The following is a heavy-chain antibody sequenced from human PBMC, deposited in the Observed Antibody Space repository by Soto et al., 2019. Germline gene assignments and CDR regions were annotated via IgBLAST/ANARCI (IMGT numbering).Heavy chain of an antibody. V-gene: IGHV1-69*12. J-gene: IGHJ3*02. D-gene: IGHD6-19*01. Sequence: QVQLVQSGAEVKKPGSSVKVSCKASGGTFSSYAISWVRQAPGQGLEWMGGIIPVFGTANYAQKFQGRVTSTAGESTSTGYMELSRLRSEDTAVYYCSRDKHQQWLVGDAFDSWGQGTMVTVSS. CDR2: IIPVFGTA. CDR3: SRDKHQQWLVGDAFDS. CDR1: GGTFSSYA.